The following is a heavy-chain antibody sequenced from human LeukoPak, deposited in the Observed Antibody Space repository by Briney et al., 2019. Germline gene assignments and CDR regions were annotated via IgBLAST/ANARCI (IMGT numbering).Heavy chain of an antibody. CDR2: INTNTGNP. CDR3: ARAFQSLGGLSLPDY. Sequence: ASVKVSCKASGYTFTSYAMNWVRQAPGQGLEWMGWINTNTGNPTYAQGFTGRFVFSLDTSISTTYLQISSLKAEDTAVYYCARAFQSLGGLSLPDYWGQGTLVTVSS. CDR1: GYTFTSYA. D-gene: IGHD3-16*02. J-gene: IGHJ4*02. V-gene: IGHV7-4-1*02.